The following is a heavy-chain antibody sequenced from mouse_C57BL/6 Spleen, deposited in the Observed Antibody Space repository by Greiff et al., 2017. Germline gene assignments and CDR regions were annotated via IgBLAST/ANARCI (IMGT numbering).Heavy chain of an antibody. CDR1: GFTFSDAW. D-gene: IGHD2-4*01. Sequence: EVKLMASGGGLVQPGGSMKLSCAASGFTFSDAWMDWVRQSPEKGLEWVAEIRNKANNHATYYAESVKGRFTISRDDSKSSVYLQMNSLRAEDTGIYYCTRLYYDYDVDFDYWGQGTTLTVSS. V-gene: IGHV6-6*01. CDR3: TRLYYDYDVDFDY. CDR2: IRNKANNHAT. J-gene: IGHJ2*01.